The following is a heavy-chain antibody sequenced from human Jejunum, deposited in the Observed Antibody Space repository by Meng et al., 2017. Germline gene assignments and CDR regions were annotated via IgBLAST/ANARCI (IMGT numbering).Heavy chain of an antibody. Sequence: QHGQSESQLKRPGAPVTVSAKSSGYTCTNYAINWVRQAPGQGLQWMGRINNNTGKPTYAQDFTGRFVFSLDTSVTTAYLEISSLEAEDTATYYCARDMYSYGYYDYWGQGTLVTVSS. D-gene: IGHD5-18*01. V-gene: IGHV7-4-1*02. J-gene: IGHJ4*02. CDR2: INNNTGKP. CDR1: GYTCTNYA. CDR3: ARDMYSYGYYDY.